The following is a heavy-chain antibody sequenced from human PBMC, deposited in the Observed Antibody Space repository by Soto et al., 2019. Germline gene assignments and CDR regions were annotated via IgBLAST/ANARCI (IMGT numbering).Heavy chain of an antibody. Sequence: GASVTVSCKASGYTLTSYAMHCVRQAPGQRLEWVGWINAGNGNTKYSQRFQGRVTITRDTSASTGYMEMSSLRSEDTAVYYCARGLPVTMDYWGQGTLVTVSS. V-gene: IGHV1-3*01. CDR1: GYTLTSYA. CDR3: ARGLPVTMDY. D-gene: IGHD4-17*01. J-gene: IGHJ4*02. CDR2: INAGNGNT.